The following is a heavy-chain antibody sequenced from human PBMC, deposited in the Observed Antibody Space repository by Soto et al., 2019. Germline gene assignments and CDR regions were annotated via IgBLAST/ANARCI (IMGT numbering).Heavy chain of an antibody. Sequence: EVQLLESGGGLVQPGGSLRLSCAASGFTFATYAINWVRQAPGKGLEWVSGISGSGGSTYYTDSVKGRFTISRDNSKNTLYLQMNSLRADDTAVYYCAKDRSVDTRDWFDPWGQGTLVTVSS. CDR1: GFTFATYA. J-gene: IGHJ5*02. V-gene: IGHV3-23*01. CDR2: ISGSGGST. D-gene: IGHD5-18*01. CDR3: AKDRSVDTRDWFDP.